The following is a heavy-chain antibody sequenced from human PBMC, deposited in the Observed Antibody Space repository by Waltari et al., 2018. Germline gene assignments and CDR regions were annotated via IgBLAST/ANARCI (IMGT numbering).Heavy chain of an antibody. Sequence: QVQLVESGGGVVQPGRSLRLSCAASGFTFSSYAMHWVRQAPGKGLEWVAVISDDGSNKCYADSVKGRFTISRDNSKNTLYLQMNSLRAEDTAVYYCARGGPSPRGWLRPPGDIWGQGTMVTVSS. CDR1: GFTFSSYA. CDR2: ISDDGSNK. V-gene: IGHV3-30-3*01. D-gene: IGHD3-22*01. CDR3: ARGGPSPRGWLRPPGDI. J-gene: IGHJ3*02.